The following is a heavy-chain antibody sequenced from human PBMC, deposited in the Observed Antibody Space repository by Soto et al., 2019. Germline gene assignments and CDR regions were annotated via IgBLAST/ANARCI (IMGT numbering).Heavy chain of an antibody. D-gene: IGHD2-21*01. CDR1: GFSFDDYA. Sequence: EVKLVASGGGWVQPGRSLRLSCAASGFSFDDYAMHWVRQLPGKGLEWVAGIGWRSFTLGYANSVKGRFTISRDNAQNFLYLQMDDLRAEDSALYFCAKDRLASSRGRFDVWGQGTLVTVSS. J-gene: IGHJ4*02. V-gene: IGHV3-9*01. CDR3: AKDRLASSRGRFDV. CDR2: IGWRSFTL.